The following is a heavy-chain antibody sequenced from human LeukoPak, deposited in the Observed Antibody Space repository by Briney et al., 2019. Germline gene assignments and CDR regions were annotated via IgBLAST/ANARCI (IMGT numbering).Heavy chain of an antibody. D-gene: IGHD1-1*01. CDR2: INLSGGTT. CDR1: GYTFTSYY. Sequence: ASVKVSCKASGYTFTSYYMHWVRQAPGQGLEWMGIINLSGGTTYYAQKFQGRVTMTNDMSTSTVYMELSSLGSEDTAVYYCARDFGYNWKANWFDPWGQGTLVTVS. V-gene: IGHV1-46*01. CDR3: ARDFGYNWKANWFDP. J-gene: IGHJ5*02.